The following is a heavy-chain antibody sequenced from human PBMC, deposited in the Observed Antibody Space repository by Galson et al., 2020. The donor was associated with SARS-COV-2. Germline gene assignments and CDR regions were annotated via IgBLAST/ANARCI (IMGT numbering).Heavy chain of an antibody. CDR2: IIPMLNTT. CDR1: GGTYSSYS. D-gene: IGHD2-15*01. Sequence: SVKVSCKATGGTYSSYSLSCVRQAPGQGLAWMGRIIPMLNTTFYAHDLEGRVTISADESTSTTYLEMSSLKSDDTAVYYCARIASKVGADYWCQGTLVTVSS. V-gene: IGHV1-69*11. J-gene: IGHJ4*02. CDR3: ARIASKVGADY.